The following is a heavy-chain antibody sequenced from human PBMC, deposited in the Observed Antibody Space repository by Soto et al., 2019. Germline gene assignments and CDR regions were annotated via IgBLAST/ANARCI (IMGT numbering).Heavy chain of an antibody. Sequence: SETLSLTCTVSGGSISSSSYYWGWIRQPPGKGLEWIGSIYYSGSTYYNPSLKSRVTISVDTSKNQFSLKLSSVTAADTAVYYCASDSSSGYYYGMDVWGQGTTVTVSS. D-gene: IGHD6-6*01. V-gene: IGHV4-39*01. CDR1: GGSISSSSYY. CDR3: ASDSSSGYYYGMDV. CDR2: IYYSGST. J-gene: IGHJ6*02.